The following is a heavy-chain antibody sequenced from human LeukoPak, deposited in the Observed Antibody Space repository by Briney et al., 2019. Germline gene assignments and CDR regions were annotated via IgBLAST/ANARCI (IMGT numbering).Heavy chain of an antibody. J-gene: IGHJ4*02. CDR3: AREEYSSGWFGY. V-gene: IGHV4-34*01. D-gene: IGHD6-19*01. Sequence: SETLSLTCAVYGGSFSGYYWSWIRQPPGKGLEWIGSIYYSGSTYYNPSLKSRVTISVDTSKNQFSLKLSSVTAADTAVYYCAREEYSSGWFGYWGQGTLVTVSS. CDR1: GGSFSGYY. CDR2: IYYSGST.